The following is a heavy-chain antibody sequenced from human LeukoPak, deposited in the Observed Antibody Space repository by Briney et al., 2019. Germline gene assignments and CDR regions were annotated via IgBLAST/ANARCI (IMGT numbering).Heavy chain of an antibody. CDR2: INHSGST. J-gene: IGHJ4*02. CDR3: ARDEGYYFDY. Sequence: SETLSLTCAVYGGSFSGYYWSWIRQPPGKGLEWIGEINHSGSTNYNPSLKSRVTISVDTSKNQFSLKLSSVTAADTAVYYCARDEGYYFDYWGQGTLVTVSS. V-gene: IGHV4-34*01. CDR1: GGSFSGYY.